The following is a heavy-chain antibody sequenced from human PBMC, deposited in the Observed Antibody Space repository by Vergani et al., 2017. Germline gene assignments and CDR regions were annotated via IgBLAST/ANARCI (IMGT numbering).Heavy chain of an antibody. CDR2: IIPIFGTA. D-gene: IGHD2-2*01. V-gene: IGHV1-69*12. J-gene: IGHJ5*02. CDR1: GGTFSSYA. Sequence: QVQLVQSGAEVKKPGSSVKVSCKASGGTFSSYAISWVRQAPGQGLEWMGGIIPIFGTANYAPKFQGRVTITADESTRTAYMELGSLRSEDTDVYYCAGGGVVVPAAVGYNWFDPWGQGTLVTVSS. CDR3: AGGGVVVPAAVGYNWFDP.